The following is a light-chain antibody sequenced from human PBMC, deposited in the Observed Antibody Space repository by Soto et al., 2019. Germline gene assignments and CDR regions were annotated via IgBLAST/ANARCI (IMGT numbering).Light chain of an antibody. CDR2: QVS. V-gene: IGLV2-14*01. CDR1: SSDIGAYNS. Sequence: QSVLTQPASVSGSPGQSITISCTGTSSDIGAYNSVSWYQHHPGKAPKLIVFQVSFRPSAVSDRFSGSKSDNTASLTISGLQTEDDADYYCLSYTARILLVFGTGTKVAGL. CDR3: LSYTARILLV. J-gene: IGLJ1*01.